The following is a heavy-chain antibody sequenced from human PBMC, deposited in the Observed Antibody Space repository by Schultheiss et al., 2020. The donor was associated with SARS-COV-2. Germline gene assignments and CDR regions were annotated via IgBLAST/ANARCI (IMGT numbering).Heavy chain of an antibody. J-gene: IGHJ4*02. D-gene: IGHD4-11*01. CDR3: ARTSPDYYYFDY. CDR2: IYYSGTT. CDR1: GGSISSGGYY. V-gene: IGHV4-61*08. Sequence: SETLSLTCTVSGGSISSGGYYWNWIRQPPGKGLEWIGYIYYSGTTNYNPSLKSRVTISLDTSKNQFSLKLSSVTAADTAVYYCARTSPDYYYFDYWGQGTLVTVSS.